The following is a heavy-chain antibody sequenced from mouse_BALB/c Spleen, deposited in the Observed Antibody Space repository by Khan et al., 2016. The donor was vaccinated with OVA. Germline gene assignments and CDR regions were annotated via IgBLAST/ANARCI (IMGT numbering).Heavy chain of an antibody. Sequence: EVELVESGGGLVQSGGSRKLSCAASGFTFTSYGMHWIRQAPEMGLEWVAYIGSDSNTIYYADTVKGRFTISRDNPKNTLFLQMTSLRSGDTAMYFCATSYFYGYYFDYWGQGTTLTVSS. V-gene: IGHV5-17*02. CDR1: GFTFTSYG. D-gene: IGHD1-1*01. CDR2: IGSDSNTI. J-gene: IGHJ2*01. CDR3: ATSYFYGYYFDY.